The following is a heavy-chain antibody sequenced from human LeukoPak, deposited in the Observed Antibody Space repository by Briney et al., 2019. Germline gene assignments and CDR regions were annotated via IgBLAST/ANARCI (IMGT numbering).Heavy chain of an antibody. CDR2: ISAYNGNT. CDR1: GYTFTSYG. D-gene: IGHD6-6*01. Sequence: ASVKVSCKASGYTFTSYGISWVRQAPGQGLEWMGWISAYNGNTNYAQKLQGRVTMTTDTSTSKAYMELRSLRSDDTAVYYCARESRIAARRGYFDYWGQGTLVTVSS. CDR3: ARESRIAARRGYFDY. J-gene: IGHJ4*02. V-gene: IGHV1-18*01.